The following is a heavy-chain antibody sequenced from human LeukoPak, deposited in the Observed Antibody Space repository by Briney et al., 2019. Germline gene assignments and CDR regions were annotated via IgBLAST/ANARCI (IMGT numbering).Heavy chain of an antibody. Sequence: GESLKISCKGSGYSFTTYWIAWVRQMPGKGLEWMGIIYPDDSDTRYSPSFEGQVTISADKSISTAYLQWSSLKASDTAMYYCARVFDILTGHYIRAFDYWGQGTLVTVSS. CDR1: GYSFTTYW. CDR3: ARVFDILTGHYIRAFDY. D-gene: IGHD3-9*01. CDR2: IYPDDSDT. J-gene: IGHJ4*02. V-gene: IGHV5-51*01.